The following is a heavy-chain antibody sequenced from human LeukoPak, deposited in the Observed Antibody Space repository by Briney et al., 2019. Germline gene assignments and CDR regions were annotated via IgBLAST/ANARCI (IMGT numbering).Heavy chain of an antibody. CDR3: ASGLPTYSVY. CDR2: VTSDGSST. J-gene: IGHJ4*02. V-gene: IGHV3-74*01. CDR1: GFTFSSYW. D-gene: IGHD1-26*01. Sequence: PGGSLRLSCAASGFTFSSYWMHWVRQAPGKGLVWVSRVTSDGSSTSYADSVKGRFTISRDNAKNTLYLQMNSLRAEDTAVYYCASGLPTYSVYWGQGTPVTVSS.